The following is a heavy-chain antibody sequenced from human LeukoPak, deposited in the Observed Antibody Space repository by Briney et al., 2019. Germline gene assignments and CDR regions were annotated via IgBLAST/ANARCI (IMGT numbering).Heavy chain of an antibody. J-gene: IGHJ4*02. CDR3: ARGQGGEWELCH. V-gene: IGHV4-30-4*01. D-gene: IGHD1-26*01. CDR2: IYYSGST. CDR1: GGSISSGDYY. Sequence: SQTLSLTCTVSGGSISSGDYYWSWIRQPPGKGLEWIGYIYYSGSTYYNPSLKSRVTISVDTSKNQFSLKLSSVTAADTAVYYCARGQGGEWELCHWGQGTLVTVSS.